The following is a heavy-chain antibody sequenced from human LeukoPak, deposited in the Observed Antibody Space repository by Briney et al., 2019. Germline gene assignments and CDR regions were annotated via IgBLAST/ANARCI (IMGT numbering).Heavy chain of an antibody. J-gene: IGHJ3*02. CDR1: GYTFISYG. V-gene: IGHV1-18*01. CDR3: ARVGGYYPFDAFDI. Sequence: ASVRVSCTASGYTFISYGIRWVRQAPGQGREWMGWISAYNGNTNYAQKLQGRVTMTTDTSTSTAYMELRSLRSDDTAVYYCARVGGYYPFDAFDIWGQGTMVTVS. CDR2: ISAYNGNT. D-gene: IGHD3-22*01.